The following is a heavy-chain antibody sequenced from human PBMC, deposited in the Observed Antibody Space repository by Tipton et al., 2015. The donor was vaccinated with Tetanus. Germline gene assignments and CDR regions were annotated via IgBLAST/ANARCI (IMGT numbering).Heavy chain of an antibody. CDR2: IFYSGDT. CDR1: GGSISGYY. CDR3: ARTRDYGDYFDY. J-gene: IGHJ4*02. V-gene: IGHV4-59*08. D-gene: IGHD4-17*01. Sequence: TLSLTCTVSGGSISGYYWSWIRQPPGKGLEWIGYIFYSGDTYYNPSLKSRVSFSVDTSKNLCSLKLDSVTAADTAVYYCARTRDYGDYFDYWGQGSLVTVSS.